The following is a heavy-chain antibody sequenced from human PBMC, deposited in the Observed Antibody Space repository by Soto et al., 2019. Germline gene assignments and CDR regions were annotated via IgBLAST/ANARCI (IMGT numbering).Heavy chain of an antibody. CDR1: GFTCSSYA. CDR2: ISGSGGSI. D-gene: IGHD1-26*01. Sequence: GGSLRLSCAASGFTCSSYAMSWVRQAPGKGLEWVSAISGSGGSIYDADSVKGRFTISRDNSKNTLYLQMNSLRTEDTAVYYCAKGLLVGTTKPKNFDYWGQGTLVTVSS. CDR3: AKGLLVGTTKPKNFDY. J-gene: IGHJ4*02. V-gene: IGHV3-23*01.